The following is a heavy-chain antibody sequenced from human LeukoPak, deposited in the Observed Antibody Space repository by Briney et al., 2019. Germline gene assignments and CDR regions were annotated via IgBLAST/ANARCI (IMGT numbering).Heavy chain of an antibody. CDR1: GFTFDDYA. D-gene: IGHD3-22*01. CDR2: ISWNSCSI. Sequence: SRSLRLSCAASGFTFDDYAMHWVRQAPGKGLEWVSGISWNSCSIGYADSVKGRFTISRDNAKNSLYLQMNSLRAEDMALYYCAKDYYYDSSGPFDYWGQGTLVTVSS. CDR3: AKDYYYDSSGPFDY. J-gene: IGHJ4*02. V-gene: IGHV3-9*03.